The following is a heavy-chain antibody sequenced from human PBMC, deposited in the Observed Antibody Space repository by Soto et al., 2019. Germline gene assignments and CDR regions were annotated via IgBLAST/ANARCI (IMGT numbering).Heavy chain of an antibody. J-gene: IGHJ4*02. CDR2: IFWDDDK. D-gene: IGHD2-15*01. CDR3: TRSLRREQCRGGNCYYFDF. CDR1: GFSLSSSGVG. Sequence: QITLKESGPTLVKPTQALALTCTFSGFSLSSSGVGVGWIRQPPGKALEWLALIFWDDDKRYRPSLRSRLTVTKNTSNSQVVLTMPSMDPVDTATYFFTRSLRREQCRGGNCYYFDFWGQRTLVTVSS. V-gene: IGHV2-5*02.